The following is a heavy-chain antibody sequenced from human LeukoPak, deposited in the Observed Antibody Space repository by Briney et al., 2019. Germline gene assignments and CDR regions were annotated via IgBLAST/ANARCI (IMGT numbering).Heavy chain of an antibody. D-gene: IGHD1-1*01. J-gene: IGHJ3*01. CDR3: ARADYEGNNWSDDAFDF. CDR1: GYTFTSFD. Sequence: ASVKVPCKASGYTFTSFDINWVRQATGQRLEWMGWMNPKNGRAGYARSFQGRVTFTRDTSISTAYMELSSLSSEDTAVYYCARADYEGNNWSDDAFDFWGQGTMVTVSS. V-gene: IGHV1-8*03. CDR2: MNPKNGRA.